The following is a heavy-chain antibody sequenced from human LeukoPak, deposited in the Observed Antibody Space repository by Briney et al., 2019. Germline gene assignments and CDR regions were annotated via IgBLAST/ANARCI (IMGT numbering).Heavy chain of an antibody. CDR1: GYSFTSYW. J-gene: IGHJ4*02. Sequence: GESLKISCKGSGYSFTSYWIGWVRQMPGKGLEWMGIIYPVDSDTRYSPSFQGQVTISADKSISTAYLQWSSLKASDTAMYYCAGHSGTSGWEFDYWGQGTLVTVSS. CDR3: AGHSGTSGWEFDY. D-gene: IGHD3-10*01. V-gene: IGHV5-51*01. CDR2: IYPVDSDT.